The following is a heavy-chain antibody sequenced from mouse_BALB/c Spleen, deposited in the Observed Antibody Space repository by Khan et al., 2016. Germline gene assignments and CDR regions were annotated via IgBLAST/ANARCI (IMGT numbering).Heavy chain of an antibody. CDR1: GYTFTTAG. V-gene: IGHV9-4*02. D-gene: IGHD2-14*01. CDR3: AKSPYDGRGYYYAMVY. CDR2: INTHSGVP. Sequence: QIQLVQSGPELKKPGETVRISCKASGYTFTTAGMQWVHKLPGKGLQWIGWINTHSGVPKYAEDFKGRFAFSLDTCASTANVQISNLKNEDASTYCAAKSPYDGRGYYYAMVYWGQGATVTVVS. J-gene: IGHJ4*01.